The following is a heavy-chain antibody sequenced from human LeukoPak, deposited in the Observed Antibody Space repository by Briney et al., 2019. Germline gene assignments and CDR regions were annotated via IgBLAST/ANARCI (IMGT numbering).Heavy chain of an antibody. J-gene: IGHJ6*02. Sequence: PGGSLRLSCAASGFILNDYGMHWVRQAPGKGLEWVADIWFDKNQHFADSVKGRFAISRDNSKNTVYLQINSLRAEDTAVYYCARDHHCVNGVCHSPPGMDVWGQGTTVTVSS. CDR2: IWFDKNQ. V-gene: IGHV3-33*01. D-gene: IGHD2-8*01. CDR3: ARDHHCVNGVCHSPPGMDV. CDR1: GFILNDYG.